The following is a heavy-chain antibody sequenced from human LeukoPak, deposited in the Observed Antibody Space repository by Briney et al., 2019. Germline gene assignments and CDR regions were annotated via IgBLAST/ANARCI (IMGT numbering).Heavy chain of an antibody. D-gene: IGHD2-15*01. V-gene: IGHV4-34*01. CDR3: ARGRRESCSGGSCRLRRVNWFDP. Sequence: SETLSLTCAVYGGSFSGYYRSWIRQPPGKGLEWIGEINHSGSTNYNPSLKSRVTISVDTSKNQFSLKLSSVTAADTAGYYCARGRRESCSGGSCRLRRVNWFDPWGQETLVTVSS. CDR1: GGSFSGYY. CDR2: INHSGST. J-gene: IGHJ5*02.